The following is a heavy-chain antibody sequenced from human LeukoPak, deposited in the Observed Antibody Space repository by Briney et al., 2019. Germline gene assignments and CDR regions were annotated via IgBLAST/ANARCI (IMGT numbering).Heavy chain of an antibody. CDR3: ARASSESIAARPYWFDP. J-gene: IGHJ5*02. Sequence: SVKVSCKASGGTFSSYAISWVRQAPGQGLEWMGGIIPIFGTANYAQKFQGRVTITTDESTSTAHMELSSLRSEDTAVYYCARASSESIAARPYWFDPWGQGTLVTVSS. CDR1: GGTFSSYA. CDR2: IIPIFGTA. V-gene: IGHV1-69*05. D-gene: IGHD6-6*01.